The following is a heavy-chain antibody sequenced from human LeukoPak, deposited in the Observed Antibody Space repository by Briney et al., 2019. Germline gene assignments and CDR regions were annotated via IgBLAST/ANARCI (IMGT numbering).Heavy chain of an antibody. CDR1: GGTFSSYV. Sequence: SVKVSCKASGGTFSSYVISWVRQAPGQGLEWMGGIIPIFGTVNYAQKFQGRVTITADESTSTAYMELSSLRSEDTAVYYCAYDSSGYYYYFDYWGQGTLVTVSS. J-gene: IGHJ4*02. D-gene: IGHD3-22*01. V-gene: IGHV1-69*13. CDR2: IIPIFGTV. CDR3: AYDSSGYYYYFDY.